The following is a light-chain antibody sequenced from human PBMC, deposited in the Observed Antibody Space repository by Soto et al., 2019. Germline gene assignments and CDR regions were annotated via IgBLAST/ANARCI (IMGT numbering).Light chain of an antibody. Sequence: EIVMTQSPATLSVSPGERATLSCRASQSVSSNLAWYQQKPGQAPRLLIYGASSRATGIPARFSGSGSGTEFTLTISSLQSEDFAVYYCQSVSTFGQGTKVEIK. CDR1: QSVSSN. V-gene: IGKV3-15*01. J-gene: IGKJ1*01. CDR2: GAS. CDR3: QSVST.